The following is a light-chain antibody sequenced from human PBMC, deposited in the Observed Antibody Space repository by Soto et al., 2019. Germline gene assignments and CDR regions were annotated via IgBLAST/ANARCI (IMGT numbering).Light chain of an antibody. J-gene: IGLJ2*01. CDR1: SSNIGSNL. CDR3: ATWDDNLRGQV. CDR2: RTN. V-gene: IGLV1-47*01. Sequence: QPVLTQPPSASGTPGQKVTISCSGSSSNIGSNLVYWYQHLPGTAPKLLIYRTNQRPSGVPDRFSGSKSGTSSSLAISGLRSEDEAEYYCATWDDNLRGQVFGGGTKLTVL.